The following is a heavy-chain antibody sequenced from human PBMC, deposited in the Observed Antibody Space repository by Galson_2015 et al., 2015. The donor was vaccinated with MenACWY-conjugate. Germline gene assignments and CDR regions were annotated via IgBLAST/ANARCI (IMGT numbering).Heavy chain of an antibody. D-gene: IGHD2/OR15-2a*01. V-gene: IGHV1-18*01. CDR3: ASHLLGNIGYD. CDR1: GYTFRNYG. CDR2: ISGKNGNA. J-gene: IGHJ1*01. Sequence: QSGAEVKKPGASVTVSCKASGYTFRNYGFTWVRQAPGQGLEWMGRISGKNGNAIYAQKFQDRFIMTTDASTNTAYMELGSLSSGDTATYYCASHLLGNIGYDWGQGTLVTVSS.